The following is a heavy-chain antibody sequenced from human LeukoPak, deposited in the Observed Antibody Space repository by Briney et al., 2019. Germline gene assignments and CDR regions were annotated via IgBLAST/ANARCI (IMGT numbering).Heavy chain of an antibody. J-gene: IGHJ3*01. D-gene: IGHD6-19*01. V-gene: IGHV3-23*01. CDR2: ITGTGGST. Sequence: GGSLRLSCAVSGITFSSYAMSWVRQAPGKGLEWVSAITGTGGSTYYVASVKGRFTVSRDNSRNTLYLQMSSLRAEDSAMYYCAKVRDTRDWYKDAFDVWGQGTRVTVSS. CDR1: GITFSSYA. CDR3: AKVRDTRDWYKDAFDV.